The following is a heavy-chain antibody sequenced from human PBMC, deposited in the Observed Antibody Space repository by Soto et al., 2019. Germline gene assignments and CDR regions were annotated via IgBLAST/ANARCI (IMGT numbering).Heavy chain of an antibody. V-gene: IGHV4-4*02. J-gene: IGHJ5*02. CDR3: ARERPDGSRLDP. Sequence: PSETLSLTCAVSGVSISGGVNWWSWVRQPPGKGLEWIGEIYHTGSTNYNSSLKSRVTISLDKSKNQFSLMLNSVTAADTAVYYCARERPDGSRLDPWGQGTLVTVS. CDR1: GVSISGGVNW. CDR2: IYHTGST. D-gene: IGHD6-13*01.